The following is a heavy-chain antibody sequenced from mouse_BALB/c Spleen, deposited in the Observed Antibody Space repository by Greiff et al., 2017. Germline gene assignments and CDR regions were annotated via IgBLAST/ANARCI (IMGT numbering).Heavy chain of an antibody. CDR2: IWAGGST. CDR3: ARTGTTWFAY. J-gene: IGHJ3*01. Sequence: VKLQESGPGLVAPSQSLSITCTVSGFSLTSYGVHWVRQPPGKGLEWLGVIWAGGSTNYNSALMSRLSISKDNSKSQVFLKMNSLQTDDTAMYYCARTGTTWFAYWGQGTLVTVSA. CDR1: GFSLTSYG. D-gene: IGHD4-1*01. V-gene: IGHV2-9*02.